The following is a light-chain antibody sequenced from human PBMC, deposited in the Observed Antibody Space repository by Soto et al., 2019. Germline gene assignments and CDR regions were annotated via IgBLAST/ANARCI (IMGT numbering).Light chain of an antibody. V-gene: IGKV3-11*01. CDR1: QSVSSY. Sequence: EIVLTQSPATLSLSPGERATLSCRASQSVSSYLAWYQQKPGQAPRLLIYDASNRATGIPARFSGSGSGTDFTLTISSLEPEDVAVYDCQQRSNWPPLTFGGGPNEELK. CDR3: QQRSNWPPLT. CDR2: DAS. J-gene: IGKJ4*01.